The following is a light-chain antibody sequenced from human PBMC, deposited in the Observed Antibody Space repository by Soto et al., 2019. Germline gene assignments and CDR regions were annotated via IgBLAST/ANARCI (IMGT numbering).Light chain of an antibody. J-gene: IGLJ1*01. Sequence: SYELTQPPSVSVAPGQTARITCGGDNIGSKSVHWYQQKPRQAPVLVVYGDRDRPSGIPERFSGSNSGNTATLTISRVEAGDDADYYCQVWDSSSGHYVFGTGTKVTV. CDR1: NIGSKS. V-gene: IGLV3-21*02. CDR3: QVWDSSSGHYV. CDR2: GDR.